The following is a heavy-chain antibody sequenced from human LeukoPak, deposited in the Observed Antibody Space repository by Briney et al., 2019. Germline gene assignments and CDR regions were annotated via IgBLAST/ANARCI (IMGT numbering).Heavy chain of an antibody. CDR1: GYTFTSYG. D-gene: IGHD1-26*01. Sequence: ASVKVSCKASGYTFTSYGISWVRQAPGQGLEWMGRINPNSGGTNYAQKFQGRVTMTRDTSISTAYMELSRLRSDETAGYYCASPVGATLPSAFGIWGQGTMVTVSS. CDR3: ASPVGATLPSAFGI. CDR2: INPNSGGT. V-gene: IGHV1-2*06. J-gene: IGHJ3*02.